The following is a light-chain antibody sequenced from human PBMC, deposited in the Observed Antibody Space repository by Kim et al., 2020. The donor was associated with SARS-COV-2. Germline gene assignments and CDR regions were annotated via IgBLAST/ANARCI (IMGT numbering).Light chain of an antibody. Sequence: DIVMTQSPDSLAVSLGERATINCKSSQSVSNKLVWYQQKTGQPPKLLIRWSSDRESGVPDRFSGSGSGTDFTLTISSLQAEDVAVYYCQQYHNLPYTFGQGTKLEI. CDR2: WSS. J-gene: IGKJ2*01. CDR3: QQYHNLPYT. V-gene: IGKV4-1*01. CDR1: QSVSNK.